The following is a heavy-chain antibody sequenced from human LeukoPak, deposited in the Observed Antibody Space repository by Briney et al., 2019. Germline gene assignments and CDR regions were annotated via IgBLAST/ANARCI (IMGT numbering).Heavy chain of an antibody. CDR3: ARETGSGGGWFDR. V-gene: IGHV3-30*02. CDR2: IRYDGSNK. Sequence: GGSLRLSCAASGFIFSSYGIHWVRQAPGKGLEWVGFIRYDGSNKYYADSVEGRFTMSRDNSKNTVYLEMNSLRAEDTAVYYCARETGSGGGWFDRWGQGTLVTVSS. D-gene: IGHD2-15*01. J-gene: IGHJ5*02. CDR1: GFIFSSYG.